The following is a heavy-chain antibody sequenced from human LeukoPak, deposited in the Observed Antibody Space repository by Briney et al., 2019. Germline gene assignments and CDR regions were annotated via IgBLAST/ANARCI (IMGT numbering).Heavy chain of an antibody. CDR3: ARYSHGSGSNTYFDY. J-gene: IGHJ4*02. V-gene: IGHV1-2*02. D-gene: IGHD3-10*01. CDR2: ISANSGDA. CDR1: GYSFTGYY. Sequence: GASVKLSCKASGYSFTGYYMHWVRRAPGQGLEWMGWISANSGDANHPQKFQGRVTMTRDTAINTVYIEVGRLRYDDTAIYYCARYSHGSGSNTYFDYWGQGTLVTASS.